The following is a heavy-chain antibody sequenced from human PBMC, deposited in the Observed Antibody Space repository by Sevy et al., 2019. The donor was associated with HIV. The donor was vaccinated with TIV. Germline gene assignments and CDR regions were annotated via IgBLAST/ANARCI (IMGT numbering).Heavy chain of an antibody. Sequence: GGSLRLSCAASGFSFSTYTMNWVRQAPGKGLEWVSCISSSSSYIHYTDSVKGRFTISRDNAKNSLYLQMNSLRAEDTAVYYCARDQDYKYFDYWGQGTLVTVSS. CDR3: ARDQDYKYFDY. V-gene: IGHV3-21*01. J-gene: IGHJ4*02. D-gene: IGHD4-4*01. CDR2: ISSSSSYI. CDR1: GFSFSTYT.